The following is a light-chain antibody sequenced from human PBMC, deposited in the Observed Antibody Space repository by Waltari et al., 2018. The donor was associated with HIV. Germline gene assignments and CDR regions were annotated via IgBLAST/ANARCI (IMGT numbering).Light chain of an antibody. CDR3: QQSYSKPRT. V-gene: IGKV1-39*01. J-gene: IGKJ1*01. Sequence: DIQMTQSPPSLTASVGERVTSTCRASQNIGSYLHWYQLRPGQAPNVLIYVSTNLQTGVPSRFSGWGSGTDFTLTITDLQPEDFVFYFCQQSYSKPRTFGQGTK. CDR1: QNIGSY. CDR2: VST.